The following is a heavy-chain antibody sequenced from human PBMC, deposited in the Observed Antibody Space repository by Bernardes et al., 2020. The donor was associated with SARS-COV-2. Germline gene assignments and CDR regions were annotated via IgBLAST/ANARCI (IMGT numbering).Heavy chain of an antibody. CDR1: GFTFRSYA. CDR2: ISGSGGST. J-gene: IGHJ4*02. V-gene: IGHV3-23*01. CDR3: APLKRYSGTGS. D-gene: IGHD1-26*01. Sequence: GGSLRLSRAASGFTFRSYAMSWVRQAPGKGLEWVSAISGSGGSTYYADSVKGRFTISRDNSKNTLYLQMNSLRAEDTAVYYCAPLKRYSGTGSWGQGTLVTGSS.